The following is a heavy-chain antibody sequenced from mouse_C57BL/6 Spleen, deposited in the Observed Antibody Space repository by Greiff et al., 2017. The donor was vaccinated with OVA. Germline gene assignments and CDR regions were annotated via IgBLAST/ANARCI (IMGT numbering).Heavy chain of an antibody. CDR3: AGGIYYDYGAGDY. CDR1: GYTFTSYW. J-gene: IGHJ4*01. Sequence: QVQLQQPGAELVKPGASVKLSCKASGYTFTSYWMHWVKQRPGQGLEWIGLIHPNSGSTNYNEKFKSKATLTVDKSSSTAYMQLSSLTSEDSAVYYCAGGIYYDYGAGDYWGQGTSVTVAS. CDR2: IHPNSGST. D-gene: IGHD2-4*01. V-gene: IGHV1-64*01.